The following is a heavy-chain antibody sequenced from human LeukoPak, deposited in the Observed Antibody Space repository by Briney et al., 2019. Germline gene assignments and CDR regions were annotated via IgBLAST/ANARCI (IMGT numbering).Heavy chain of an antibody. Sequence: SETLSLTCAVYGASFSSYYWSWIRQPPGKGLEWIGEIYHSGSTNYNPSLKSRVTITVDTSKNQFSLKLSSVTAADTAVYYCARVRGGVVVPAAMHYYYGMDVWGKGTTFTVSS. D-gene: IGHD2-2*01. CDR2: IYHSGST. J-gene: IGHJ6*04. CDR1: GASFSSYY. V-gene: IGHV4-34*01. CDR3: ARVRGGVVVPAAMHYYYGMDV.